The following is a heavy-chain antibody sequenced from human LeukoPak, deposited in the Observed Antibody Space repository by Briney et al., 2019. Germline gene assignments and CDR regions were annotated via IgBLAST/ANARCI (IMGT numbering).Heavy chain of an antibody. CDR3: ARQRIAARPMNWFDP. CDR2: IYPGDSDT. V-gene: IGHV5-51*01. CDR1: GYSFTSYW. D-gene: IGHD6-6*01. J-gene: IGHJ5*02. Sequence: GESLKISCKGSGYSFTSYWIGWVRQLPGKGLEWMGIIYPGDSDTRYSPSFQGQVTISADKSISTAYLQWSSLKASDTAMYYCARQRIAARPMNWFDPWGQGTLVTVSS.